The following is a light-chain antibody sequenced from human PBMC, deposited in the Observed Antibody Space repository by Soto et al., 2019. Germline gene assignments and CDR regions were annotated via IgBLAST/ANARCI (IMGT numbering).Light chain of an antibody. CDR2: AAS. V-gene: IGKV1-27*01. CDR3: QKYNSAPNT. Sequence: DVQMTQSPSSLSASVGDRVTITCRASRDISSSLAWYQQKPGKVPKLLIYAASTLHAGVQSRFSGSGSGTFLTLTINSLQPEDVATYYCQKYNSAPNTFGRGTRLEI. J-gene: IGKJ2*01. CDR1: RDISSS.